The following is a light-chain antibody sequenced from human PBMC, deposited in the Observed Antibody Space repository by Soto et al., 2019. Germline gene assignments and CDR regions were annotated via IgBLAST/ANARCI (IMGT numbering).Light chain of an antibody. Sequence: DIQMTQSPSTLSASVGDRVTITCRASQCISNWLAWYQHKPGKAPKLLIYAASTLQSGVPSRFSGSGSGTDFTLTISCLQSEDFATYYCQQYYSYPITFGQGTRLEIK. CDR2: AAS. CDR1: QCISNW. V-gene: IGKV1-5*01. J-gene: IGKJ5*01. CDR3: QQYYSYPIT.